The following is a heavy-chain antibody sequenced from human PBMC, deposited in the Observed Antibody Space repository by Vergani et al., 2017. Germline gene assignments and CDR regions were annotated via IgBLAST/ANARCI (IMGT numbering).Heavy chain of an antibody. J-gene: IGHJ5*01. V-gene: IGHV3-74*03. CDR1: GFSFNSNW. Sequence: HLAKSGGGFFQPGGSLRLSCSASGFSFNSNWMHWVRHVPGKGLLWVSRIKSDGSITAYADSVKGRLTISRVNAQNTLYLQLNSLRVEYTGVYYFSRSRCIESCFMSNLLDSWGQGTLVTVSS. D-gene: IGHD5/OR15-5a*01. CDR2: IKSDGSIT. CDR3: SRSRCIESCFMSNLLDS.